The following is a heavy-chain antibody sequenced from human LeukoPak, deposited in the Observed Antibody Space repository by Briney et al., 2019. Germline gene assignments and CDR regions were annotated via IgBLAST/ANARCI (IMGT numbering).Heavy chain of an antibody. J-gene: IGHJ5*02. D-gene: IGHD5-18*01. CDR1: GYTFTGYY. Sequence: ASVKVSCKASGYTFTGYYMHWVRQAPGQGLEWMGWVNPNNGGTNYAQKFQGRVTMTSGTSIGTAYMELSSLTSDNTAVYYCARLGRQDTAMAWGQGTLVTVSS. CDR2: VNPNNGGT. V-gene: IGHV1-2*02. CDR3: ARLGRQDTAMA.